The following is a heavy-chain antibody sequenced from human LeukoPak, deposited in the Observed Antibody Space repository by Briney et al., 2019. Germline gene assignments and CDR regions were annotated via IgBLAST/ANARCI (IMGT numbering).Heavy chain of an antibody. V-gene: IGHV3-30*04. CDR2: ISYGGSNK. D-gene: IGHD3-3*01. Sequence: GGSLRLSCAASGFTFSSYAMHWVRQAPGKGLEWVAVISYGGSNKYYADSVKGRFTISRDNSKNTLYLQMNSLRAEDTAVYYCVREGGGYDFWSGYTHHDAFDIWGQGTMVTVSS. J-gene: IGHJ3*02. CDR1: GFTFSSYA. CDR3: VREGGGYDFWSGYTHHDAFDI.